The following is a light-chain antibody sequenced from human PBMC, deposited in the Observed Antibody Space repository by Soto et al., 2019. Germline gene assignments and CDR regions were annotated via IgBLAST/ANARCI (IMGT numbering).Light chain of an antibody. J-gene: IGLJ3*02. CDR3: QTWGTGLLV. V-gene: IGLV4-69*01. CDR1: SGQISYA. Sequence: QLVLTQSPSASASVGASVKHTCTMSSGQISYAIAWHQQQPEKGPRYLMKLNSDGSHSKGDGIPDRFSGSSSGAERYLTISSLQSEDEADYYCQTWGTGLLVFGGGTKLTVL. CDR2: LNSDGSH.